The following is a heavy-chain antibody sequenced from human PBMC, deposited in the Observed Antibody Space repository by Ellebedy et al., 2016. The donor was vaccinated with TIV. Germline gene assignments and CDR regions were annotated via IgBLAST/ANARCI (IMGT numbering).Heavy chain of an antibody. CDR1: GFTFNSYA. CDR2: ISSTSATV. Sequence: GESLKISCAASGFTFNSYAMIWVRQAPGKGLEWIGYISSTSATVHYAESVKGRFTVSRDNAKESLYLQMNNLRADDTAVYYCARGKSGFTNFDYWGQGTLVTVSS. D-gene: IGHD3-10*01. V-gene: IGHV3-48*01. CDR3: ARGKSGFTNFDY. J-gene: IGHJ4*02.